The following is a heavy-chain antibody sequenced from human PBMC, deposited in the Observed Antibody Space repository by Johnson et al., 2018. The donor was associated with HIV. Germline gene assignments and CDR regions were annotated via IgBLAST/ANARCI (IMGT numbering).Heavy chain of an antibody. CDR3: AKDSLRGSSWYGDGFDI. Sequence: AAGGVPFSRPRMTWVRQSPGKGLEWVSYISSSGSTIYYADSVKGRFTISRDNAKNSLYLQMNSLRAEDTAVYYCAKDSLRGSSWYGDGFDIWGQGTMVTVSS. CDR2: ISSSGSTI. J-gene: IGHJ3*02. CDR1: GVPFSRPR. V-gene: IGHV3-48*04. D-gene: IGHD6-13*01.